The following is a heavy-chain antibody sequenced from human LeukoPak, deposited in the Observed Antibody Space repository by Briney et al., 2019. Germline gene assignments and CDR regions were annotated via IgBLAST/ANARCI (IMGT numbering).Heavy chain of an antibody. J-gene: IGHJ5*02. CDR3: AIFGENPLNWFDP. V-gene: IGHV1-24*01. CDR1: EGSGFTLSELS. D-gene: IGHD3-10*01. Sequence: GASVKVSCKVSEGSGFTLSELSIHWVRQAPGKGLEWMGGFHPEQGKTIHAQSFQGRVTMTDDTSTDTAYMELSSLTSEDTAVYYCAIFGENPLNWFDPWGQGTLVTVSS. CDR2: FHPEQGKT.